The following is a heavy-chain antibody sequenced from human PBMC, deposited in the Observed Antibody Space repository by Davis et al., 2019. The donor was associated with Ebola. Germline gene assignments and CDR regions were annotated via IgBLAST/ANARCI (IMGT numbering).Heavy chain of an antibody. CDR1: GFTFSSYS. J-gene: IGHJ4*02. CDR2: ISSSGSTI. CDR3: ARFRSITRLTSFYY. V-gene: IGHV3-48*01. D-gene: IGHD3-10*01. Sequence: GESLKISCAASGFTFSSYSMSWIRQAPGKGLEWVSYISSSGSTIYYADSVKGRFTISRDNSKKTLYLQMNSLRAEDTAVYYCARFRSITRLTSFYYWGQGTLVTVSS.